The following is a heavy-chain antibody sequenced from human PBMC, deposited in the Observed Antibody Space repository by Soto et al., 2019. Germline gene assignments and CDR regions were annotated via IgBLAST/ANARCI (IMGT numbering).Heavy chain of an antibody. Sequence: QVQLMQSGAEVKKPGSSVRVSCKASGATFNKYVITWVRQAPGQGLEWMGGIIPVFGTTSYAQKFQGRVTITADKSTTTTYMHLSRLRSEDTAVYYCAGTGLGVGSYSESYSCAGMDVWGHATTVIVS. CDR1: GATFNKYV. D-gene: IGHD1-26*01. CDR2: IIPVFGTT. J-gene: IGHJ6*01. V-gene: IGHV1-69*06. CDR3: AGTGLGVGSYSESYSCAGMDV.